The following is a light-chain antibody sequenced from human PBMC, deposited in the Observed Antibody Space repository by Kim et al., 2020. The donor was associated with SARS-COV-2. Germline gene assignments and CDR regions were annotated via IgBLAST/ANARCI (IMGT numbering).Light chain of an antibody. CDR3: QQRGSWPPALT. Sequence: LWPSATVSLSASHNVDISLAWYQQTPGQPPRLLIHVAAGRAAGIPDRFSGSRGGTDLTLTIGSLAPVDFAVYYCQQRGSWPPALTFGGGTKVDIK. J-gene: IGKJ4*01. CDR2: VAA. V-gene: IGKV3-11*01. CDR1: HNVDIS.